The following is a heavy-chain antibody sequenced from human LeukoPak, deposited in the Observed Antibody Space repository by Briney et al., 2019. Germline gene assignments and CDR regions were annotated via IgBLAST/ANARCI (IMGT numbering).Heavy chain of an antibody. D-gene: IGHD2-21*02. V-gene: IGHV1-46*01. CDR3: ASEHIVVVTALLN. CDR1: GYTFTSYY. CDR2: INPSGGST. J-gene: IGHJ4*02. Sequence: ASVKVSCKAPGYTFTSYYMHWVRQAPGQGLEWMGIINPSGGSTSYAQKFQGRVTMTRDTSTSTVYMELSSLRSEDTAVYYCASEHIVVVTALLNWGQGTLVTVSS.